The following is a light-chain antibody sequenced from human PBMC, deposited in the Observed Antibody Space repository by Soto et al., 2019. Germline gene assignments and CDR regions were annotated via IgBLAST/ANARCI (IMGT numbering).Light chain of an antibody. CDR2: DVS. CDR3: SSYTPSSTLV. J-gene: IGLJ1*01. Sequence: QSALTQPASVSGSPGQSITISCTGTSSDVGFYNYVSWYQQHPGKAPKLMIYDVSNRPSGVSNRFSGSKSGNTASLTISGLQAEDEADYYCSSYTPSSTLVFGTGTKLTVL. V-gene: IGLV2-14*01. CDR1: SSDVGFYNY.